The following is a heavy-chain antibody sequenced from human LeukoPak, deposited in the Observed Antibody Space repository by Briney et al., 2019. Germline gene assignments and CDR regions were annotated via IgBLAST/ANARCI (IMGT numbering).Heavy chain of an antibody. Sequence: GGSLRLSCAASGFTFSGYAMTWVRQAPGKGLEWVSGISGSGGSTYYAGSVKGRFTISRDNSKNTLYLQMNSLRAEDTAVYYCAKGYTYYYDSSGYSPNFDYWGQGTLVTVSS. V-gene: IGHV3-23*01. CDR1: GFTFSGYA. D-gene: IGHD3-22*01. J-gene: IGHJ4*02. CDR3: AKGYTYYYDSSGYSPNFDY. CDR2: ISGSGGST.